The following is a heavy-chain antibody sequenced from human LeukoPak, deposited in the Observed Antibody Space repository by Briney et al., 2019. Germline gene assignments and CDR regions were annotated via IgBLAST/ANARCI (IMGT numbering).Heavy chain of an antibody. CDR2: IGGGGTT. CDR1: GPTFSTYA. D-gene: IGHD5-12*01. Sequence: GGSLRLSCAASGPTFSTYAMRWIRQAPGKGLEWVSSIGGGGTTSYADSVKGRFTISRDNSKNTLYLQMHSLRAEDTAIYYCAKDRRLPWDYFDSWGQGTQVTVSS. CDR3: AKDRRLPWDYFDS. V-gene: IGHV3-23*01. J-gene: IGHJ4*02.